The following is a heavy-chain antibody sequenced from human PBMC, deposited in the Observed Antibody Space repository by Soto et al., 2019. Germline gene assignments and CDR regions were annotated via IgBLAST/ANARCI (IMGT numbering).Heavy chain of an antibody. Sequence: QVQLVQSGAEVKKPGASVKVSCKASGYTFTSYGVSWVRQAPGQGLEWMGWISAYNGNTNYAQKLQGRVTMTTDTSTSTAYMELRSLRSDDTAVYYCARLMSIFGVVAWFDPWGQGTLVTVSS. J-gene: IGHJ5*02. CDR1: GYTFTSYG. CDR2: ISAYNGNT. D-gene: IGHD3-3*01. CDR3: ARLMSIFGVVAWFDP. V-gene: IGHV1-18*01.